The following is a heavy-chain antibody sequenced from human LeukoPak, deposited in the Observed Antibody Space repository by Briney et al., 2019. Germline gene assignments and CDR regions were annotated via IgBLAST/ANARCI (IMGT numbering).Heavy chain of an antibody. CDR2: INPDGSWT. Sequence: GGSLRLSCAASGFTFNSYWMVWFRQAPGKGLVWVSCINPDGSWTLHADSVKGRFAISRDYARNTLYLQMNSLGVEDTAMYYCTTPSDYYDRGTWGQGTLVTVSS. V-gene: IGHV3-74*01. J-gene: IGHJ5*02. CDR3: TTPSDYYDRGT. CDR1: GFTFNSYW. D-gene: IGHD3-22*01.